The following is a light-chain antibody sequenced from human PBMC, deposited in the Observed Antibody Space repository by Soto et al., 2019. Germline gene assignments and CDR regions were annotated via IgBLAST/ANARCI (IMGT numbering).Light chain of an antibody. CDR1: QSVSSSY. V-gene: IGKV3-20*01. CDR2: GAS. J-gene: IGKJ3*01. Sequence: ESVLTQSPGTLSLTPGERATLSCRASQSVSSSYLAGYQQKPGQAPRVLIYGASSSDTGIPDRFSGSGSGKDFTLTISRLEPEDFALYYCQQYGRAPPPGVFGPETKVAIK. CDR3: QQYGRAPPPGV.